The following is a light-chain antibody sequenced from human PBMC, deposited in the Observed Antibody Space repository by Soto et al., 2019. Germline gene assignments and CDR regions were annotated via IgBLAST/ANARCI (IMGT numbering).Light chain of an antibody. CDR1: SSDVGGYNY. CDR3: SSYTSSRTYV. J-gene: IGLJ1*01. Sequence: QSVLTQPPSASGSPGQSITISCTGTSSDVGGYNYVSWYQQHPGKAPKLMIYEVSNWPSGVSNRFSGSKSGNTASLTISGLQAEDDADYYCSSYTSSRTYVFGTGTKLTVL. CDR2: EVS. V-gene: IGLV2-14*01.